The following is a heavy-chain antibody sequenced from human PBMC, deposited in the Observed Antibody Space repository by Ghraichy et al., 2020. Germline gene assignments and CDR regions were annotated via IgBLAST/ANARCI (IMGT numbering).Heavy chain of an antibody. CDR2: INHSGST. J-gene: IGHJ4*02. Sequence: SQTLSLTCAVYGGSFSGYYWSWIRQPPGKGLEWIGEINHSGSTNYNPSLKSRVTISVDTSKNQFSLKLSPVTAADTAVYYWASTGGGYSYGADYWGQGTLVTVSS. D-gene: IGHD5-18*01. V-gene: IGHV4-34*01. CDR3: ASTGGGYSYGADY. CDR1: GGSFSGYY.